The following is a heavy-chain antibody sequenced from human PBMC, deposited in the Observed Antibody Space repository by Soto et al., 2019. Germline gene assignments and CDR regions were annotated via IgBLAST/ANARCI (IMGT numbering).Heavy chain of an antibody. J-gene: IGHJ4*02. CDR1: GYTFTGYA. CDR2: INDGNGNT. V-gene: IGHV1-3*05. CDR3: XXXXXXXXDFDY. Sequence: QVQLVQSGAEEKKPGASVKVSCKASGYTFTGYAMHWVRQAPGQRLEWMGWINDGNGNTKYSQKFQGRVTITRDTXXXXXXXXXXXXXXXXXXXXXXXXXXXXXXDFDYWGQGTLVTVSS.